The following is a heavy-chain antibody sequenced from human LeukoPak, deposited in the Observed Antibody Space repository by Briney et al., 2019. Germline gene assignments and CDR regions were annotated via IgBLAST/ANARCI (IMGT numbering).Heavy chain of an antibody. CDR3: ARDWSSSWERTFDY. CDR2: INPNSGGT. J-gene: IGHJ4*02. V-gene: IGHV1-2*02. Sequence: ASVKVSCKASGGTFSSYAISWVRQAPGQGLEWMGWINPNSGGTNYAQKFQGRVTMTRDTSISTAYMELSRLRSDDTAVYYCARDWSSSWERTFDYWGQGTLVTVSS. CDR1: GGTFSSYA. D-gene: IGHD6-13*01.